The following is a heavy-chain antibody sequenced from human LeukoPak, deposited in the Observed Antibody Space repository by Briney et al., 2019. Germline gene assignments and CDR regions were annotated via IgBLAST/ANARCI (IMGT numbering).Heavy chain of an antibody. CDR3: VGGLYDWVDY. CDR2: IYSGGST. Sequence: GGSLRLSCAASGFTFTSYAMSWVRQAPGKGLEWVSVIYSGGSTYYADSVKGRFTISRDNSKNTLYLQMNSLRAEDTAVYYCVGGLYDWVDYWGQGTLVTVSS. CDR1: GFTFTSYA. J-gene: IGHJ4*02. D-gene: IGHD3-9*01. V-gene: IGHV3-66*01.